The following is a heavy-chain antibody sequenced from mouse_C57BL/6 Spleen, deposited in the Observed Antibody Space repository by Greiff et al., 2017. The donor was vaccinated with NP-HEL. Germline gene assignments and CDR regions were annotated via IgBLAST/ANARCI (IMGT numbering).Heavy chain of an antibody. CDR2: IYPSDSET. V-gene: IGHV1-61*01. CDR3: ARRGGNYGGWCAY. Sequence: VQLQQSGAELVRPGSSVKLSCKASGYTFTSYWMDWVKQRPGQGLEWIGNIYPSDSETHYNQKFKDKATLTVDKSSSTAYMQLSSLTSEDSAVYYCARRGGNYGGWCAYWGQGTLVTVSA. CDR1: GYTFTSYW. D-gene: IGHD2-1*01. J-gene: IGHJ3*01.